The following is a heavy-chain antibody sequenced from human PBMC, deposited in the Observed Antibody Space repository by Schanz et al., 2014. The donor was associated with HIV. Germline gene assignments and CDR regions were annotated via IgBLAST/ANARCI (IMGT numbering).Heavy chain of an antibody. D-gene: IGHD2-21*02. V-gene: IGHV3-13*01. J-gene: IGHJ6*02. CDR1: GFTFSNYD. Sequence: EVQLVESGGGLVQPGGSLRLSCAASGFTFSNYDMHWVRQAAGKGLEWVSVIGNDGNTYYAGSVKGRFSISREDAKNSLYLQINSLTAGDTAVYYCARGAYCGGDCYSMYHYYDYYGMDVWGQGTTVTVSS. CDR3: ARGAYCGGDCYSMYHYYDYYGMDV. CDR2: IGNDGNT.